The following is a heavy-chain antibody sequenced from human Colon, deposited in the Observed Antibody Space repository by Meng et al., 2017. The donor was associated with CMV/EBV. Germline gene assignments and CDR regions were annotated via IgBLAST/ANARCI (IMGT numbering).Heavy chain of an antibody. CDR1: GFTFSTSD. J-gene: IGHJ4*02. Sequence: GESLKISCTGSGFTFSTSDFHWVRQPTGKGLEWVSSIGTVGDTYSKGSVKGRFIISREDAQNSVYLQMNGLRDGDTGLYYCARARSPTHFDYWGQGALVTVSS. V-gene: IGHV3-13*01. CDR3: ARARSPTHFDY. CDR2: IGTVGDT.